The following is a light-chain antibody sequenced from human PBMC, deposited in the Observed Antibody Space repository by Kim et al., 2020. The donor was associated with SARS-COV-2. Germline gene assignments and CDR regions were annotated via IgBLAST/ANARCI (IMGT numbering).Light chain of an antibody. CDR2: YDN. CDR1: NSGSKS. J-gene: IGLJ3*02. Sequence: APGKTASITCGGFNSGSKSVHWYQQKPGQAPVLVIYYDNDRPSGIPERFSGSNSGNTATLTISRVEAGDEADYYCQVWDSSSDHRVFGGGTQLTVL. V-gene: IGLV3-21*04. CDR3: QVWDSSSDHRV.